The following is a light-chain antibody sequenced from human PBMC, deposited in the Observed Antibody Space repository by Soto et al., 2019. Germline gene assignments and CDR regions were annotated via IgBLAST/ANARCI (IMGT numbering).Light chain of an antibody. J-gene: IGKJ1*01. Sequence: EIILTQSPGTLSLSPGERATLSCRASQSVSSSFLAWYQQKPGQAPRLLIYGASIRATGIPDRFSGSGSGTDFTLTISRLEPEDCAVYYCQQYGSSPPWTFGQGNKVEIK. CDR2: GAS. CDR1: QSVSSSF. CDR3: QQYGSSPPWT. V-gene: IGKV3-20*01.